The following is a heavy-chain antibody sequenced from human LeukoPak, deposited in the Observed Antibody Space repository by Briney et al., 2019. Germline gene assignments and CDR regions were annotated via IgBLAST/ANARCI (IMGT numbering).Heavy chain of an antibody. V-gene: IGHV3-48*01. J-gene: IGHJ3*02. CDR2: ISSISSTI. CDR3: ARENRHASGSFDAFDI. CDR1: GFTFSSYS. Sequence: GGSLRLSCTASGFTFSSYSMTWVRQAPGKGLEWVSYISSISSTIYYADSVKGRFTISRDNAKNSLYLQMNSLRAEDTAVYYCARENRHASGSFDAFDIWGQGTMVTVSS. D-gene: IGHD3-22*01.